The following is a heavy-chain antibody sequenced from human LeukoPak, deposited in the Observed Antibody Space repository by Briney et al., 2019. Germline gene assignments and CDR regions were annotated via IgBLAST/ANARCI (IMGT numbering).Heavy chain of an antibody. CDR2: IIPIFGTA. CDR1: GGTFSSYA. D-gene: IGHD3-22*01. V-gene: IGHV1-69*13. J-gene: IGHJ4*02. CDR3: ASLPAMWYYDSSGYYVGYGYFDY. Sequence: SVKVSCKASGGTFSSYAISWVRQAPGQGLEWMGGIIPIFGTANYAQKFQGRVTITADESTSTAYMELSSLRSEDTAVYYCASLPAMWYYDSSGYYVGYGYFDYWGQGTLVTVSS.